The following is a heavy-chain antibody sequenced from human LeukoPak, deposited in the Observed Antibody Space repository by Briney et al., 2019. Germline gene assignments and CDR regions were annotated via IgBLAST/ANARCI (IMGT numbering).Heavy chain of an antibody. D-gene: IGHD3-9*01. V-gene: IGHV1-18*04. CDR3: ARDLSPALRYFAEPPGVDY. CDR2: ISAYNGNT. Sequence: GASVKVSCKASGYTFTGYYMHWVRQAPGQGLEWMGRISAYNGNTNYAQNLQGRVTMTTDTSTSTAYMELRSLRSDDTAVYYCARDLSPALRYFAEPPGVDYWGQGTLVTVSS. J-gene: IGHJ4*02. CDR1: GYTFTGYY.